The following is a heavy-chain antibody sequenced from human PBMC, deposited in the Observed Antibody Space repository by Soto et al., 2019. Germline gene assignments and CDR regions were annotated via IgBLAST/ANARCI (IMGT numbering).Heavy chain of an antibody. CDR1: VDRVSSNSAG. J-gene: IGHJ6*02. D-gene: IGHD2-8*02. CDR2: TYYKSKWNN. Sequence: SQTLSLTCVISVDRVSSNSAGWDLISQSPSRGLEWLGRTYYKSKWNNDYALSVKSRITINPDTSKNQFSLHLYSVTPEDTAVYYCTGITGFRGMDVWGQGNQGTV. CDR3: TGITGFRGMDV. V-gene: IGHV6-1*01.